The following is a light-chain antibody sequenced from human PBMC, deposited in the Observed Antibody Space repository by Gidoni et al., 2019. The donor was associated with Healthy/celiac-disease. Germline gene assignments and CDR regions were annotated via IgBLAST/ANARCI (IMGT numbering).Light chain of an antibody. CDR1: QSVSSSY. J-gene: IGKJ4*01. CDR3: QQYGSSRALT. CDR2: GAS. V-gene: IGKV3-20*01. Sequence: EIVLTQSPGTLSLSTGERDTLPCRASQSVSSSYLAWYQQKPGQAPRLLIYGASSRATGIPDRFSGSVSGTDFTLTISRLEPEEFAVYYCQQYGSSRALTFGGGTKVEIK.